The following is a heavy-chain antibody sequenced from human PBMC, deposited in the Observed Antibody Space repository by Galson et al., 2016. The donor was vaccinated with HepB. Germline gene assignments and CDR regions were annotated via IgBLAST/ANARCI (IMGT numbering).Heavy chain of an antibody. CDR1: GFTFSNYA. V-gene: IGHV3-30*09. CDR3: ASGHASGSFLVNF. CDR2: TSSDGSTK. D-gene: IGHD3-10*01. Sequence: LRLSCAASGFTFSNYAMHWFRQAPGKGLEWVAFTSSDGSTKHYANSVKGRLAISKANFGNTLYLQMNSLRADDTAVYYCASGHASGSFLVNFWGQGTPVTVSS. J-gene: IGHJ4*02.